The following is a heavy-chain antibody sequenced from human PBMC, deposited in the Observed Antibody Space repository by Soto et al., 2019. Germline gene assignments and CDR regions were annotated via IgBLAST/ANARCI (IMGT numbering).Heavy chain of an antibody. CDR2: ISAYNGNT. CDR3: ARDAPPEDY. J-gene: IGHJ4*02. CDR1: GYTFTSYA. V-gene: IGHV1-18*01. Sequence: QVQLVQSGAEVKKPGASVKVSCKASGYTFTSYAISWVRQAPGQGLEWMGWISAYNGNTNNGQKLQGRVTMTTDTSTSTAYIERRSLRSDGTAVYYCARDAPPEDYWGQGTLVTVSS.